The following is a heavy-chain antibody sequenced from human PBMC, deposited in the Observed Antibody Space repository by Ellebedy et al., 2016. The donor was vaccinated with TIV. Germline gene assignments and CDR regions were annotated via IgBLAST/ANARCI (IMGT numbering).Heavy chain of an antibody. J-gene: IGHJ5*02. CDR3: ARRYYDILTGRGHWFDP. CDR1: GYSFTSYW. CDR2: IYPGDSDT. D-gene: IGHD3-9*01. Sequence: GGSLRLSXKGSGYSFTSYWIGWVRQMPGKGLEWMGIIYPGDSDTRYSPSFQGQVTISADKSISTAYLQWSSLKASDTAMYYCARRYYDILTGRGHWFDPWGQGTLVTVSS. V-gene: IGHV5-51*01.